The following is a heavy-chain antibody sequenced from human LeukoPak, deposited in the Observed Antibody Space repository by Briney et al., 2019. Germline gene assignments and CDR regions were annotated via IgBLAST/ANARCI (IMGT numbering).Heavy chain of an antibody. V-gene: IGHV3-23*01. D-gene: IGHD3-10*01. J-gene: IGHJ4*02. CDR1: GFTFSSYA. CDR2: ISGSGGST. Sequence: GGSLRLSCAASGFTFSSYAMSWVRQAPGKGLEWVSAISGSGGSTYYADSVKGRFTISRDNSKNTLYLQMNSLRAEDTAVYYCAKEPAGGFGELLGYFDYWGQGTLVTVSS. CDR3: AKEPAGGFGELLGYFDY.